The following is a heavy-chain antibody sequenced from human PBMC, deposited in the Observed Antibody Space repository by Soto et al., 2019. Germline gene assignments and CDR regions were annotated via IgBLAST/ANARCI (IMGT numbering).Heavy chain of an antibody. D-gene: IGHD3-10*01. CDR3: ARQGFGQLHGLVDV. J-gene: IGHJ6*02. V-gene: IGHV4-30-4*01. CDR2: IFDSGTT. Sequence: SETLSLTCTVSGGSITSDYSCWSWIRQPPGEGLEWIGHIFDSGTTYTNPSLKSRVTMSVDTSKNHFSLKVNSVTAADTALYYCARQGFGQLHGLVDVWGPGTTVTVSS. CDR1: GGSITSDYSC.